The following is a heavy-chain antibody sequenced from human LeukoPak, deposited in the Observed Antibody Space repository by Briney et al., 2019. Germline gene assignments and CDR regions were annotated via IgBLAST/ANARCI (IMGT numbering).Heavy chain of an antibody. CDR1: GDGVSRNSAA. CDR3: ARDQEGSVVT. D-gene: IGHD4-23*01. Sequence: SQTLSLTCAISGDGVSRNSAAWNWLRQPPSRGLEWLGRTYYRSKWYNDYAVSVKSRITINPDTSKNQFSLQLNSVTPEDTAVYYCARDQEGSVVTWGQGTLVTVSS. V-gene: IGHV6-1*01. J-gene: IGHJ5*02. CDR2: TYYRSKWYN.